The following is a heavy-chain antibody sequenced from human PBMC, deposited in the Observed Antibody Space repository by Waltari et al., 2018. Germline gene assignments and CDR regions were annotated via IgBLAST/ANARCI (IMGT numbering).Heavy chain of an antibody. Sequence: QVQLVQSGAEVKKPGASVKVSCKASGYTFTGSYMPWVRQAPGHGLEWMGWINPNSGGTNYAQKFQGRVTMTRDTSISTAYMELSRLRSDDTAVYYCARTLGVDYGGNSGAGFDYWGQGTLVTVSS. CDR2: INPNSGGT. CDR3: ARTLGVDYGGNSGAGFDY. CDR1: GYTFTGSY. D-gene: IGHD4-17*01. V-gene: IGHV1-2*02. J-gene: IGHJ4*02.